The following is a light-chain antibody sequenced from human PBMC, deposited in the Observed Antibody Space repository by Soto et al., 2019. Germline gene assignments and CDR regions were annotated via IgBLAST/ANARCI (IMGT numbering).Light chain of an antibody. Sequence: DIQMTQSPSTLSASVVDRVTITCRASRDISTWLAWYQQKPGKAPKLVIYKASSLESGVPSGFSGSGSGTEFTLTISSLQPDDFATYYCQQYNSYSWTLGQGTKVDIK. V-gene: IGKV1-5*03. J-gene: IGKJ1*01. CDR2: KAS. CDR1: RDISTW. CDR3: QQYNSYSWT.